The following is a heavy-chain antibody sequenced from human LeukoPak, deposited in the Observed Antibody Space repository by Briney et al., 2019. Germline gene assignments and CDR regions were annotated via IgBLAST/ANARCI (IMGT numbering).Heavy chain of an antibody. CDR2: INPNSGGT. D-gene: IGHD2-8*01. V-gene: IGHV1-2*02. CDR1: GYTFTGYY. J-gene: IGHJ5*02. CDR3: ARVGYECMPLGWFDP. Sequence: GASVKVSCKASGYTFTGYYMHWVRQAPGQGLEWMGWINPNSGGTNYAQKFQGRVTMTRDTSISTAYMELSRLRSGDTAVYYCARVGYECMPLGWFDPWGQGTLVTVSS.